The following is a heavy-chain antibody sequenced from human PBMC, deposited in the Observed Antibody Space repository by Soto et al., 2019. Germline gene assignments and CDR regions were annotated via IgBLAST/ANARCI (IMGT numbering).Heavy chain of an antibody. Sequence: ASVKVSCKASGYTFTSYGISWVRQAPGQGLEWMGWISAYNGNTNYAQKLQGRVTMTTDTSTSTAYMELRSLRSDDTAVYYCARDILRLLGASDRQLDYWGQGTLVTVSS. J-gene: IGHJ4*02. V-gene: IGHV1-18*01. CDR1: GYTFTSYG. CDR2: ISAYNGNT. CDR3: ARDILRLLGASDRQLDY. D-gene: IGHD1-26*01.